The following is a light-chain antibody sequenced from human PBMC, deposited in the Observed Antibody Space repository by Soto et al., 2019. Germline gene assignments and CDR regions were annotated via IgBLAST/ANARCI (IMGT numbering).Light chain of an antibody. V-gene: IGLV2-8*01. J-gene: IGLJ3*02. CDR3: SSYAGSNLWV. CDR1: SSDVGNYKY. CDR2: EVS. Sequence: QSALAQSPSASGSPGQSVTISCTGTSSDVGNYKYVSWYQQHPGKAPKLMIYEVSKRPSGVHDLFSGSMSGNTASLTVSGLQVEDEADYYCSSYAGSNLWVFGGGTKLTVL.